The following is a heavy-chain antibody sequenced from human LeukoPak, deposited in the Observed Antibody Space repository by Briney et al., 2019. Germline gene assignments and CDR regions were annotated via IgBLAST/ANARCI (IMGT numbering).Heavy chain of an antibody. D-gene: IGHD2-15*01. CDR2: IYHSGST. J-gene: IGHJ3*02. CDR3: ARGVYCSGGSCYAFDI. V-gene: IGHV4-4*02. Sequence: PSETLSLTCTVSGGSISSSNWWSWVRQPPGKGLEWIGEIYHSGSTYYNPSLKSRVTISVDTSKNQFSLKLSSVTAADTAVYYCARGVYCSGGSCYAFDIWGQGTMVTVSS. CDR1: GGSISSSNW.